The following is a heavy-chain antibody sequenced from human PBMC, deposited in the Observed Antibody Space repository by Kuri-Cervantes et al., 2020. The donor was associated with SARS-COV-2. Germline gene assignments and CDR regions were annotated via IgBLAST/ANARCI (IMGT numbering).Heavy chain of an antibody. CDR1: GGSISSYY. J-gene: IGHJ3*02. Sequence: GSLRLSCTVSGGSISSYYWSWIRQPPGKGLEWIGYIYYSGSTNYNPSLKSRVTISVDTSKNQFSLKLSSVTAADTAVYYCITHSSYDAFGIWGQGTMVTVSS. CDR3: ITHSSYDAFGI. D-gene: IGHD6-6*01. CDR2: IYYSGST. V-gene: IGHV4-59*08.